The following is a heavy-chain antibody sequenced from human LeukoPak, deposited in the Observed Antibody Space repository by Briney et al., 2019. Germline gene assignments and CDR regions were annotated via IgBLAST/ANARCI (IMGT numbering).Heavy chain of an antibody. Sequence: ASVKVSCKASGYTFTSYDINWVRQATGQGLEWMGWMNPNSGNTGYAQKFQGRVTMTRNTSISTAYMELSSLRSEDTAVYYCARATPGYNWFDPWGQGTLVTVSS. CDR2: MNPNSGNT. V-gene: IGHV1-8*01. CDR1: GYTFTSYD. D-gene: IGHD3-10*01. CDR3: ARATPGYNWFDP. J-gene: IGHJ5*02.